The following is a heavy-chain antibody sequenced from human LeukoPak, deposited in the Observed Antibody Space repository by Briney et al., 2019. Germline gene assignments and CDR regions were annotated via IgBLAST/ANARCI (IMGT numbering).Heavy chain of an antibody. Sequence: GGSLRLSCAASGFTFSSYGIHWVRQAPGKGLEWVSAISGSGGSTYYADSVKGRFTISRDNSKNTLYLQMNSLRAEDTAVYYCAKDGDGNYYDSSGYSDYWGQGTLVTVSS. CDR3: AKDGDGNYYDSSGYSDY. V-gene: IGHV3-23*01. CDR1: GFTFSSYG. CDR2: ISGSGGST. J-gene: IGHJ4*02. D-gene: IGHD3-22*01.